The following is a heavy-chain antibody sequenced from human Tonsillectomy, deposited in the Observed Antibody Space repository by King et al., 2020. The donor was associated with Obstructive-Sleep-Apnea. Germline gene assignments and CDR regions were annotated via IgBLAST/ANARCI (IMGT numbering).Heavy chain of an antibody. D-gene: IGHD2-15*01. CDR2: ISYDGSNK. CDR1: GFTFSSYA. CDR3: ARVTLGYCSGGSCYEDY. Sequence: VQLVQSGGGVVQPGRSLRLSCAASGFTFSSYAMHWVRQAPGKGLEWVAVISYDGSNKYYADSVKGRFTISRDNSKNTLYLQMNSLRAEDTAVYYCARVTLGYCSGGSCYEDYWGQGTLVTVSS. J-gene: IGHJ4*02. V-gene: IGHV3-30*04.